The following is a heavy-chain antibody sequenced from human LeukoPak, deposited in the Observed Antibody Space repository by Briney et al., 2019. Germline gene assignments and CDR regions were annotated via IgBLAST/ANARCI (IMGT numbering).Heavy chain of an antibody. J-gene: IGHJ4*02. D-gene: IGHD6-6*01. V-gene: IGHV3-74*01. CDR3: ARDVPGQLGGVDY. CDR2: ITSDGSIT. CDR1: GCTFSSYW. Sequence: AGGSLRLSWAASGCTFSSYWMHWVRQAPGKGLVLVSRITSDGSITTYADVVKGRYTIARDNAKNTVYLQMNRLRADDTAVYYCARDVPGQLGGVDYWGQGTLVTVSS.